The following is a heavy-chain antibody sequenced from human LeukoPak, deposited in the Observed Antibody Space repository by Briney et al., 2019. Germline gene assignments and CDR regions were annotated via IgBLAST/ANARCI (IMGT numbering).Heavy chain of an antibody. Sequence: SVKVSCKASGGTFSSYAISWVRQAPGQGLEWMGRIIPILGIANYAQKFQGRVTITADKSTSTAYMELSNLRSEDTAVYYCARDQGILGVFDYWGQGTLVTVSS. CDR1: GGTFSSYA. CDR3: ARDQGILGVFDY. J-gene: IGHJ4*02. D-gene: IGHD3-10*01. CDR2: IIPILGIA. V-gene: IGHV1-69*04.